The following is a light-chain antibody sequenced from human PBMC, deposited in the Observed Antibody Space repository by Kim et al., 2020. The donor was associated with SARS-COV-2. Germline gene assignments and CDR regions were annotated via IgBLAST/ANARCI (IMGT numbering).Light chain of an antibody. Sequence: GQSITIPCTGTSRDVGGYNYVSWYQQHPGKAPKLLIYDVSNRPSGVSNRFSGSKSGNTASLTISGLQAEDEADYYCSSYTSSGTYVFGTGTKVTVL. CDR3: SSYTSSGTYV. CDR1: SRDVGGYNY. V-gene: IGLV2-14*03. J-gene: IGLJ1*01. CDR2: DVS.